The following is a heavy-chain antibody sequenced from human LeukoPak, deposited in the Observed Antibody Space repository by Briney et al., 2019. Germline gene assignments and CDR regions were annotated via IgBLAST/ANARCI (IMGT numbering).Heavy chain of an antibody. CDR3: ARGDCTTTRCKTSPFDY. D-gene: IGHD2-2*01. CDR1: GFTVSSNY. CDR2: IYSDGTT. Sequence: GGSLRLSCAASGFTVSSNYMSWVRQAPGKGLEWVSDIYSDGTTYYADSEKGRFTISRDNAKDTLYLQMKTLRADDTAVYYCARGDCTTTRCKTSPFDYWGQGTLVTVSS. V-gene: IGHV3-53*01. J-gene: IGHJ4*02.